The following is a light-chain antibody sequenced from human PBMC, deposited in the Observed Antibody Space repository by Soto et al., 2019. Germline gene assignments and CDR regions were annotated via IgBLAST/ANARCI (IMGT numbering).Light chain of an antibody. V-gene: IGKV3-20*01. CDR2: AAS. CDR1: QSISSTY. Sequence: SVLTQSPGTLSLSPGEGATLSCRTSQSISSTYLAWYQQRPGQAPRLLIYAASSRATGIPDRFSGSGSGTDFTLTISILEPEDVAVYYCQQYFGSLYTLGQGTKLEIK. J-gene: IGKJ2*01. CDR3: QQYFGSLYT.